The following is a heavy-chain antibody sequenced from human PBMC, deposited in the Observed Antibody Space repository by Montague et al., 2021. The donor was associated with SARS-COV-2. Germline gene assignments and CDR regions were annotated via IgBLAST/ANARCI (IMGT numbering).Heavy chain of an antibody. CDR2: MYISGIS. CDR1: GDSISSGNFH. Sequence: TLSLTCTVSGDSISSGNFHWNWIRQPAGEGPEWIGRMYISGISDYNPSLKSRVTISIDSSKNHFSLQLRSVTAADTAVYYCARCSIGWSILDVWGQGSTVTVSS. CDR3: ARCSIGWSILDV. V-gene: IGHV4-61*02. J-gene: IGHJ6*02. D-gene: IGHD6-19*01.